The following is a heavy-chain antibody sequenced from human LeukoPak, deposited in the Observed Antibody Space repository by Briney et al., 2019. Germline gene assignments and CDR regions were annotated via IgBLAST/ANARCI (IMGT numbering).Heavy chain of an antibody. CDR3: ARHENGDIDY. D-gene: IGHD4-17*01. V-gene: IGHV4-59*08. J-gene: IGHJ4*02. Sequence: SETLSLTCTVSGGSISSYYWSWIRQPPGKGLEWIGYIYYSGSTNYNPSLKSRVTISVDTSKNQFSLKLSSVTAADTAVYYCARHENGDIDYWGQGTLVTVSS. CDR1: GGSISSYY. CDR2: IYYSGST.